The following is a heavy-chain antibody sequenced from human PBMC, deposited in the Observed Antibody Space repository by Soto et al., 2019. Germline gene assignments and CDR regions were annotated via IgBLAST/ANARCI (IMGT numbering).Heavy chain of an antibody. CDR3: ARGPHYYDSSGYGY. V-gene: IGHV4-31*03. J-gene: IGHJ4*02. CDR1: GGSISSGGYY. Sequence: SETLSLTCTVSGGSISSGGYYWSWIRQHPGKGLEWIGYIYYSGSTYYNPSLKSRVTISVDTSKNQFSLKLSSVTAADTAVYYCARGPHYYDSSGYGYWGQGTLVTVSS. D-gene: IGHD3-22*01. CDR2: IYYSGST.